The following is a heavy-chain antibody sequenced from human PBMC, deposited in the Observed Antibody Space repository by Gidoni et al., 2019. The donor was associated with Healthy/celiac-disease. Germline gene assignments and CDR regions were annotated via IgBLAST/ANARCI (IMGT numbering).Heavy chain of an antibody. D-gene: IGHD4-17*01. V-gene: IGHV3-43*01. J-gene: IGHJ4*02. CDR2: ISWDGGST. CDR3: AKAYGDYSLDY. Sequence: EVQLVESGGVVVQPGGSLRLSCAASGFTFDDYTMPWVRQAPGKGLECVSLISWDGGSTYYADSVKGRFTISRDNSKNSLYLQMNSLRTEDTALYYCAKAYGDYSLDYWGQGTLVTVSS. CDR1: GFTFDDYT.